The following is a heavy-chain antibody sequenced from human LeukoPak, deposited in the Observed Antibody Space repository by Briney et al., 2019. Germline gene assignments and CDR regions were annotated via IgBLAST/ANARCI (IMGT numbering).Heavy chain of an antibody. Sequence: SVKVSCKASGGTFSSYVISWVRHAPGQGLEWMGRIIPILGIANYAQKFQGRVTITADKSTSTAYMELSSLRSEDTAVYYCASPPADYYDSRDYFDYWGQGTLVTVSS. J-gene: IGHJ4*02. CDR3: ASPPADYYDSRDYFDY. V-gene: IGHV1-69*04. CDR2: IIPILGIA. CDR1: GGTFSSYV. D-gene: IGHD3-22*01.